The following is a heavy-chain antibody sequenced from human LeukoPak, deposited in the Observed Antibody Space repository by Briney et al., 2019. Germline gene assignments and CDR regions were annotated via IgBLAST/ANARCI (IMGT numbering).Heavy chain of an antibody. D-gene: IGHD6-13*01. J-gene: IGHJ4*02. CDR1: GFTFSSCS. CDR3: ARDMGLSVAALGDPDY. CDR2: ISSSSSYI. Sequence: GGSLRLSCAASGFTFSSCSMNWVRQAPGKGLEWVSSISSSSSYIYYADSVKGRFTISRDNAKNSLYLQMNSLRAEDTAVYYCARDMGLSVAALGDPDYWGQGTLVTVSS. V-gene: IGHV3-21*01.